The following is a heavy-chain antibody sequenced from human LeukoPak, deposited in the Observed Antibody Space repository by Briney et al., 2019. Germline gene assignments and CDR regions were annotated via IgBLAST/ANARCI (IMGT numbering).Heavy chain of an antibody. CDR3: ARFSSSAFDI. CDR2: IYTSGST. D-gene: IGHD6-6*01. Sequence: SETLSLTCTVSGGSIYSGSYYWSWIRQPAGKGLEWIGRIYTSGSTNYNPSLKSRVTISVDTSKNQFSLKLSSVTAADTAVYYCARFSSSAFDIWGQETMVTVSS. J-gene: IGHJ3*02. CDR1: GGSIYSGSYY. V-gene: IGHV4-61*02.